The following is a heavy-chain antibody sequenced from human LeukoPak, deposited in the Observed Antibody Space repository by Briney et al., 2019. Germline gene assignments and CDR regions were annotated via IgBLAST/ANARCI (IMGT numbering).Heavy chain of an antibody. CDR3: ARQEVETSPFDY. D-gene: IGHD4-23*01. CDR1: GDSINNYY. J-gene: IGHJ4*02. V-gene: IGHV4-59*08. CDR2: IYYSGST. Sequence: SETLSLTCTVSGDSINNYYWSWIRQPPGKGLEWIGYIYYSGSTNYNPSLKSRVTISVDTSKKQFSLNLSSVTAADTAVYYCARQEVETSPFDYWGQGTLVTVSS.